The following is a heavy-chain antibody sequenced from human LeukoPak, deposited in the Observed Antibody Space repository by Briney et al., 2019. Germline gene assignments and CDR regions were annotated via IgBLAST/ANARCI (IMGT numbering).Heavy chain of an antibody. CDR1: GGSVSSGTYY. D-gene: IGHD6-19*01. V-gene: IGHV4-61*02. J-gene: IGHJ4*02. CDR2: ICTSGST. Sequence: SQTLSLTCTVSGGSVSSGTYYWNWIRQPAGKGLEWIGRICTSGSTNYNPSLKSRVTISVDTSKNHFSLKLTSVTAADTAVYYCARGPLLAVWGQGTLVTVSS. CDR3: ARGPLLAV.